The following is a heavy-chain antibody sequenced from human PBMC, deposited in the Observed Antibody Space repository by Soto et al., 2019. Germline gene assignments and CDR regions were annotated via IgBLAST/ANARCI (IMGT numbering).Heavy chain of an antibody. CDR2: IKGDGSAK. V-gene: IGHV3-7*01. CDR1: GFTFSSQW. Sequence: GGSLRLSCAASGFTFSSQWMSWVRQTPGKGLEWVGNIKGDGSAKFYVDSVRGRFTISRDNAKNSLYLQMNSLRVEDTAVYYCAISSDSPGGPWGQGTLVTVSS. D-gene: IGHD2-15*01. J-gene: IGHJ5*02. CDR3: AISSDSPGGP.